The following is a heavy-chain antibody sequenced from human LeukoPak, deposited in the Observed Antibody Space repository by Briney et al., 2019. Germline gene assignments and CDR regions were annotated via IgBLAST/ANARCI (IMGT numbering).Heavy chain of an antibody. CDR3: ARVRVATIIFDY. D-gene: IGHD5-12*01. CDR2: IYYSGST. Sequence: PSETLSLTCTVSGGSISSYYWSWIRQPPGKGLEWIGYIYYSGSTNYNPSLKSRVTISVDTSKSQFSLKLRSVTAAETAVYYCARVRVATIIFDYWGQGTLVTVSS. J-gene: IGHJ4*02. V-gene: IGHV4-59*01. CDR1: GGSISSYY.